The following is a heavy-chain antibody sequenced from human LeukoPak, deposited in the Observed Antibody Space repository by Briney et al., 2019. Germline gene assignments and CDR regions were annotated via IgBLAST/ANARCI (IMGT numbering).Heavy chain of an antibody. J-gene: IGHJ5*02. CDR2: IIPIVGVA. CDR3: ARAEAGYCSSTSCHARNRWFDP. D-gene: IGHD2-2*01. Sequence: SVKVSCKASGGTFSSYTISWVRQAPGQGLEWMGRIIPIVGVANYAQKFQGRVTITADKSTSTAYMELSSLRSEDTAVYYCARAEAGYCSSTSCHARNRWFDPWGQGTLVTVSS. V-gene: IGHV1-69*02. CDR1: GGTFSSYT.